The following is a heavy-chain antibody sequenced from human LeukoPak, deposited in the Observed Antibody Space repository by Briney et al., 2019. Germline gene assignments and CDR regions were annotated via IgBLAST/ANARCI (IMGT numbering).Heavy chain of an antibody. D-gene: IGHD6-19*01. V-gene: IGHV3-23*01. CDR2: ISTTGGDT. CDR3: AKGDRTSGWHH. J-gene: IGHJ5*02. CDR1: GFTFSSYA. Sequence: AGGSLRLSCTASGFTFSSYAMSWVRQAPGKGLEWVSAISTTGGDTNYADSVKGRFTVSRDNSEDTLYLQMNGLRVEDTAVYYCAKGDRTSGWHHWGQGTLVTVSS.